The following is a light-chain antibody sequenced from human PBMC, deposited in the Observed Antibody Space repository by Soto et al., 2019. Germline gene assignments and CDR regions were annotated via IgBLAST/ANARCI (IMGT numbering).Light chain of an antibody. CDR1: SSDLGADYD. CDR3: QSYDSSLSAYV. Sequence: QSVPTQPPSVSGAPGQWVTISCTGSSSDLGADYDVHWYQVLPGPAPKLLIYGNINRPSGVPDRFSGSKSATSASLAIAGLQAEDEADYYCQSYDSSLSAYVFGAGTKLTVL. J-gene: IGLJ1*01. V-gene: IGLV1-40*01. CDR2: GNI.